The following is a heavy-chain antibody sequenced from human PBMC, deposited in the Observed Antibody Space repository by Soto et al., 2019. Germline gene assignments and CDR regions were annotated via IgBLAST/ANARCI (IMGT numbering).Heavy chain of an antibody. V-gene: IGHV4-31*03. J-gene: IGHJ4*02. CDR2: IYYSGST. CDR3: ARVGVDTAMVIDY. CDR1: GGSISSGGYY. D-gene: IGHD5-18*01. Sequence: PSETLSLTCTVSGGSISSGGYYWSWIRQHPGKGLEWIGYIYYSGSTYYNPSLKSRVTIPVDTSKNQFSLKLSSVTAADTAVYYCARVGVDTAMVIDYWGQGTLVTVSS.